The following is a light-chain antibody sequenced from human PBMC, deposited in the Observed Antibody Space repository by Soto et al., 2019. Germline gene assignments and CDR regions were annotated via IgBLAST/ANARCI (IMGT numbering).Light chain of an antibody. J-gene: IGLJ2*01. CDR1: GSDIGGYNY. Sequence: QSALTHPASVSGSPGQSITISCTGTGSDIGGYNYVSWYQQHPGKAPKVLIYEVTNRPSGVSNRFSASKSGNTASLTISGLHAEDEADYYCTSYTSSSPVVFGGGTKQTVL. V-gene: IGLV2-14*01. CDR3: TSYTSSSPVV. CDR2: EVT.